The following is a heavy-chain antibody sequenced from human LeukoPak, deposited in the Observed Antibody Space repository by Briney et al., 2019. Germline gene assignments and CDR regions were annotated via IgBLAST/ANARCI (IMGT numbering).Heavy chain of an antibody. D-gene: IGHD3-10*01. CDR2: ISGNGGST. CDR1: GFTVSSYA. V-gene: IGHV3-23*01. J-gene: IGHJ4*02. Sequence: GGSLRLSCVASGFTVSSYAMSWVRQPPGKGLEWVSLISGNGGSTYYADSVKGRFTVSRDNSKNTLFLQMNSLRAEDTAVYYCAREWFGELIWGQGTLVTVSS. CDR3: AREWFGELI.